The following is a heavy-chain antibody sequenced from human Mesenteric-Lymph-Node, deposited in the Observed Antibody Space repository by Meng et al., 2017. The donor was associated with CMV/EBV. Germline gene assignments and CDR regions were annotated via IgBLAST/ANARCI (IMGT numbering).Heavy chain of an antibody. D-gene: IGHD1-26*01. CDR3: ATSGSYYYC. V-gene: IGHV4-61*01. J-gene: IGHJ4*02. CDR2: IYYSGST. Sequence: SETLSLTCTVSGGSVSSGSYYWSWIRQPPGKGLEWIGYIYYSGSTNYNPSLKSRVTISVDTSKNQLSLKLSSVTAADTAIYYCATSGSYYYCWGQGTLVTVSS. CDR1: GGSVSSGSYY.